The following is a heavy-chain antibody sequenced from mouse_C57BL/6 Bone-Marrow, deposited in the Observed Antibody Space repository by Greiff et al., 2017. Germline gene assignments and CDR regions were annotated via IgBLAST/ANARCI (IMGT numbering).Heavy chain of an antibody. CDR1: GYSFTSYY. Sequence: QVHVKQSGPELVKPGASVKISCKASGYSFTSYYIHWVKQRPGQGLEWIGWIYPGSGNTKYNEKFKGKATLTADTSSSTAYMQLSSLTSEDSAVYYCARSPYDYDRSWFAYWGQGTLVTVSA. D-gene: IGHD2-4*01. CDR2: IYPGSGNT. CDR3: ARSPYDYDRSWFAY. V-gene: IGHV1-66*01. J-gene: IGHJ3*01.